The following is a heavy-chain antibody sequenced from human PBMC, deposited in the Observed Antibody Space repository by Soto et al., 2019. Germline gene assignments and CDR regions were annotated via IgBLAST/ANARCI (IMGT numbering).Heavy chain of an antibody. D-gene: IGHD3-10*01. CDR1: GFTFSSYA. CDR3: ARPSDYYGSGSFTPYGMDV. Sequence: QVQLVESGGGVVQPGRSLRLSCAASGFTFSSYAMQWVRQAPGKGLEWVAVISYDGSNKYYADSVKGRFTISRDNSKNTLYLQMNRLRAEDTAVYYCARPSDYYGSGSFTPYGMDVWGQGTTVTVSS. V-gene: IGHV3-30-3*01. J-gene: IGHJ6*02. CDR2: ISYDGSNK.